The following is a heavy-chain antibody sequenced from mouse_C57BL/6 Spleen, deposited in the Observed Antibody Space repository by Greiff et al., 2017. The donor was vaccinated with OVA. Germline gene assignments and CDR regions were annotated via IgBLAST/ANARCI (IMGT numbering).Heavy chain of an antibody. Sequence: EVKVVESGEGLVKPGGSLKLSCAASGFTFSSYAMSWVRQTPEKRLEWVAYISSGGDYIYYADTVKGRFTISRDNARNTLYLQMSSLKSEDTAMYYCTREGQQLRLRRGWFAYWGQGTLVTVSA. J-gene: IGHJ3*01. CDR2: ISSGGDYI. D-gene: IGHD3-2*02. CDR3: TREGQQLRLRRGWFAY. V-gene: IGHV5-9-1*02. CDR1: GFTFSSYA.